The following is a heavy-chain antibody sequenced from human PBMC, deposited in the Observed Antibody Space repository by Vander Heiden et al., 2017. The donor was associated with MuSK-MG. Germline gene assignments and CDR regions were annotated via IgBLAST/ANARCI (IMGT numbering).Heavy chain of an antibody. J-gene: IGHJ4*02. CDR3: AKLTTEVDY. CDR2: ISGGGSST. V-gene: IGHV3-23*01. D-gene: IGHD1-1*01. Sequence: EVQLLESGGGLVQPGGSLRLSCAASGFTFSSYAMSWVRQALGKGLGWVSTISGGGSSTYYADSVKGRFTISRDNSKNTLYLQMNSLRAEDTAVYYCAKLTTEVDYWGQGTLVTVSS. CDR1: GFTFSSYA.